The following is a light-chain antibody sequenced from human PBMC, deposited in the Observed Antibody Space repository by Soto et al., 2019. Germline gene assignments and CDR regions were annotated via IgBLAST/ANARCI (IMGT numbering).Light chain of an antibody. J-gene: IGKJ2*01. CDR3: QQYGSSPYT. Sequence: EIVLTQSPATLSSFPGDRVTLSCRASQYINTRLAWYQHRPGQAPRLLIYQTSLRAAGIPARFSASGSGTDFTLTISDVQPEDFALYYCQQYGSSPYTLAQGTK. CDR2: QTS. CDR1: QYINTR. V-gene: IGKV3-11*01.